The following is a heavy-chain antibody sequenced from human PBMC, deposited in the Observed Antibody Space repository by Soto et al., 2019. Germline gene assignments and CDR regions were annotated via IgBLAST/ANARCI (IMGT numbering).Heavy chain of an antibody. J-gene: IGHJ4*02. V-gene: IGHV3-7*01. CDR1: GFIFRSYW. D-gene: IGHD1-1*01. CDR2: INQDGSEK. Sequence: GGSLRLSCAASGFIFRSYWMSWVRQAPGKGLEWVANINQDGSEKYYVDSVRGRFIISRDNAENSLYLQMNSLRAEDTALYYCARWGDATGYYLDYWGQGTLVTVSS. CDR3: ARWGDATGYYLDY.